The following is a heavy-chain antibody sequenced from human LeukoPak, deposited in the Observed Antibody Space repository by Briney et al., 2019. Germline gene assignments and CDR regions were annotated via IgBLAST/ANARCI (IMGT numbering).Heavy chain of an antibody. CDR3: TRMIAVAGKGNWFDP. J-gene: IGHJ5*02. CDR2: IRSKAYGGTT. Sequence: GGSLRLSCTASGFTFGDYAMSWVHQAPGKGLEWVGFIRSKAYGGTTEYAASVKGRFTISRDDSKSIAYLQMNSLKTEDTAVYYCTRMIAVAGKGNWFDPWGQGTLVTVSS. D-gene: IGHD6-19*01. V-gene: IGHV3-49*04. CDR1: GFTFGDYA.